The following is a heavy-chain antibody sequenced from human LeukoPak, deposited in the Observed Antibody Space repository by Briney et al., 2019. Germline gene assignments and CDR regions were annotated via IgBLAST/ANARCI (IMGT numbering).Heavy chain of an antibody. CDR1: GATFSSYA. V-gene: IGHV1-69*06. CDR3: ASPVVVAATPGNYYYMDV. CDR2: IITIFGTA. D-gene: IGHD2-15*01. J-gene: IGHJ6*03. Sequence: GASVKVSCKASGATFSSYAISWVRQAPGQGLEWMGRIITIFGTASYAQKFRGRVTITADKSTSTAYMELSSLRSEDTAVYYCASPVVVAATPGNYYYMDVWGKGTTVTVSS.